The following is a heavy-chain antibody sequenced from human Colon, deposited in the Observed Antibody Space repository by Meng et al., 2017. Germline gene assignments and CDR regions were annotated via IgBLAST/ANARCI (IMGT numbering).Heavy chain of an antibody. CDR3: ARVNGDFDEAWFDP. CDR2: IYYTGNT. D-gene: IGHD4-17*01. J-gene: IGHJ5*02. Sequence: SETLSLTCTVSGASVSSDSHYWSWIRQPPGKGLEWIGYIYYTGNTNYNPSLASRVSMSLDTSKNHFSLHLTSVTAADTAIYYCARVNGDFDEAWFDPWGQGTLVTVSS. V-gene: IGHV4-61*03. CDR1: GASVSSDSHY.